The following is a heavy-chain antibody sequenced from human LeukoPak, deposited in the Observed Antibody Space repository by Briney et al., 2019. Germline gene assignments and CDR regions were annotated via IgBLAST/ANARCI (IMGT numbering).Heavy chain of an antibody. V-gene: IGHV3-7*01. D-gene: IGHD6-13*01. CDR1: GFTFGSFW. J-gene: IGHJ4*02. Sequence: PGESLRLSCAASGFTFGSFWMTWVRQAPGKGLEWVASTKQDGSETYYVDSVKGRFTISRDNAKNSLYLQMSSLRAEDTAVYYCARDQVLVREDFDYWGQGTLVTVSS. CDR3: ARDQVLVREDFDY. CDR2: TKQDGSET.